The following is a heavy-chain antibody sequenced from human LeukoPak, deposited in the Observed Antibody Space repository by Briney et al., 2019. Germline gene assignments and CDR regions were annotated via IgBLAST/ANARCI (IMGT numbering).Heavy chain of an antibody. D-gene: IGHD2-2*01. J-gene: IGHJ4*02. CDR3: ARELCSTTTCYFDY. Sequence: SETLSLTCTVSGGSISSSSYYWSWIRQPPGKGLEWIGYIYYTGSTNYNPSLKSRVTISLDTSKNQFSLKLNSVTAADTAVYYCARELCSTTTCYFDYWGQGTLVTVSS. CDR2: IYYTGST. V-gene: IGHV4-61*01. CDR1: GGSISSSSYY.